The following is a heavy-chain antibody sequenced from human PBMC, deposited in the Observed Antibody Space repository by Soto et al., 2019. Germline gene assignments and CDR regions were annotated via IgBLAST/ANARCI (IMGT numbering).Heavy chain of an antibody. Sequence: SETLSLTCDVSGDTISTGGYTWGWIRQPPGKGLEWIGSIYYSGSTYYNPSLKSRVTISVDTSKNQFSLKLSSVTAADTAVYYCARHVRYCSSTSCYRQLPYYFDYWGQGTLVTVPS. CDR1: GDTISTGGYT. D-gene: IGHD2-2*01. CDR3: ARHVRYCSSTSCYRQLPYYFDY. CDR2: IYYSGST. V-gene: IGHV4-39*01. J-gene: IGHJ4*02.